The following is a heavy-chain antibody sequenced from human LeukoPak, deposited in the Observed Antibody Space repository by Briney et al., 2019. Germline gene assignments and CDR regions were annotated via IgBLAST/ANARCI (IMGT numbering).Heavy chain of an antibody. CDR3: ARVGYCSGGICYSPNHHYGMDV. J-gene: IGHJ6*01. V-gene: IGHV3-74*03. Sequence: GGSLTLSCAASGFTFSSYDMRCARRAPGRAVVWVSGVDTDGSSKTDVGSVKGRFTISRDHAKNTLYLQMNSRRAEDTAVYYCARVGYCSGGICYSPNHHYGMDVGGEGTTV. CDR1: GFTFSSYD. D-gene: IGHD2-15*01. CDR2: VDTDGSSK.